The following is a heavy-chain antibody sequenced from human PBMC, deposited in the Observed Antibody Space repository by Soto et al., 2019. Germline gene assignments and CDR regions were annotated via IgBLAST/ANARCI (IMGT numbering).Heavy chain of an antibody. D-gene: IGHD3-9*01. J-gene: IGHJ6*03. CDR1: GFTFSSYW. V-gene: IGHV3-7*01. CDR3: ARVFADILTGYYRYYYYYYMDV. Sequence: GGSLRLSCAASGFTFSSYWMSWVRQAPGKGLEWVANIKQDGSEKYYVDSVKGRFTISRDNAKNSLYLQMNSLRAEDTAVYYCARVFADILTGYYRYYYYYYMDVWGKGTTVTVSS. CDR2: IKQDGSEK.